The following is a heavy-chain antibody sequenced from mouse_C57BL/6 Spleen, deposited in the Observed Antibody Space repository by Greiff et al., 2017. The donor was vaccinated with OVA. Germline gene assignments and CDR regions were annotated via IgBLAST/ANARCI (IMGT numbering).Heavy chain of an antibody. Sequence: VKLQQPGAELVMPGASVKLSCKASGYTFTSYWMHWVKQRPGQGLEWIGEIDPSDSYTNYNQKFKGKSTLTVDKSSSTAYMQLSSLTSEDSAVYYCARSDYYGSSYAWFAYWGQGTLVTVSA. CDR1: GYTFTSYW. CDR2: IDPSDSYT. D-gene: IGHD1-1*01. V-gene: IGHV1-69*01. J-gene: IGHJ3*01. CDR3: ARSDYYGSSYAWFAY.